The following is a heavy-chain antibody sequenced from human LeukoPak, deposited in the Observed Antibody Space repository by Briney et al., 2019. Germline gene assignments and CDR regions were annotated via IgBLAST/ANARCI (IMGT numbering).Heavy chain of an antibody. J-gene: IGHJ4*02. CDR1: GGTFSGYY. V-gene: IGHV4-34*01. D-gene: IGHD2-15*01. CDR2: INPGGST. Sequence: PSETLSLTCAVYGGTFSGYYWSWIRQPPGKGLEWIGEINPGGSTNYNPSLESRLTISVDPSRNQFSLNLTSVTAADTAIYYCAREDCSGRACTNFDYWGQGTLVTVSS. CDR3: AREDCSGRACTNFDY.